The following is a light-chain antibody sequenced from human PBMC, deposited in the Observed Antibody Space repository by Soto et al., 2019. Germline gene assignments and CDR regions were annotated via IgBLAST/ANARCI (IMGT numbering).Light chain of an antibody. CDR1: RSNIGHYT. J-gene: IGLJ1*01. Sequence: QSALTQPPSVSGTPGQRVTISCSGSRSNIGHYTVNWYQHLPGTAPKVLIYGHNERPSGVPDRFSGSKSGTSASLAISGLQSEDEADYYCVTWDESLNSRDFGTGTKVTV. V-gene: IGLV1-44*01. CDR3: VTWDESLNSRD. CDR2: GHN.